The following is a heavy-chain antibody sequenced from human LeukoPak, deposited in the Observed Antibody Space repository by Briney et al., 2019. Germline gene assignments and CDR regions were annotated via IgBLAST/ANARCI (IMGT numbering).Heavy chain of an antibody. CDR2: IKQDGSEK. J-gene: IGHJ4*02. Sequence: PGGSLRLSCAASGLTFSSYWMSWVRQAPGKGLEWVANIKQDGSEKYYVDSVKGRFTISRDNAKNSLYLQMNSLRVEDTAVYYCARDSPRIAAAGTFDYWGPGTLVTVSS. D-gene: IGHD6-13*01. CDR3: ARDSPRIAAAGTFDY. CDR1: GLTFSSYW. V-gene: IGHV3-7*01.